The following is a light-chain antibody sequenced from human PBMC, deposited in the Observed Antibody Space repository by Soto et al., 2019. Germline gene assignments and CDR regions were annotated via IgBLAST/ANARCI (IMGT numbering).Light chain of an antibody. CDR2: DAS. J-gene: IGKJ1*01. V-gene: IGKV3-11*01. CDR1: QSVSSY. Sequence: EIVLTQSPATLSLSPGERATLSCRPSQSVSSYLAWYQQKPGQAPRLLIYDASNRATGIPARFSGSGSGTDFTLTMSSLEPEDFAAYYCQQRSNWWTFGQGTKVDIK. CDR3: QQRSNWWT.